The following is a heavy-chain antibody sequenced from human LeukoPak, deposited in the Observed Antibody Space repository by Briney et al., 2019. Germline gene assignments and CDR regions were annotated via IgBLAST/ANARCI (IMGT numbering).Heavy chain of an antibody. Sequence: GRSLRLSCAASGFTFDDYAMHRVRQAPGKGLEWVSGISWNSGSIGYADSVKGRFTISRDNAKNTLYLQMNSLRAEDTAVYYCARGGYSSGNFDYWGQGTLVTVSS. CDR3: ARGGYSSGNFDY. V-gene: IGHV3-9*01. D-gene: IGHD6-19*01. CDR2: ISWNSGSI. CDR1: GFTFDDYA. J-gene: IGHJ4*02.